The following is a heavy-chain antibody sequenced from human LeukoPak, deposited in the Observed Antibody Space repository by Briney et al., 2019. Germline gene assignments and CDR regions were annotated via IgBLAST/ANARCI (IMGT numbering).Heavy chain of an antibody. Sequence: SETLSLTCPISGYSISSGYYWGWIRQPPGKGLEWIGSIYHSGSTYYNPSLKSRVTISVDTSKNQFSLKLSSVTAADTAVYYCARHQGIVAVDYDYWGQGTLVTVSS. CDR2: IYHSGST. D-gene: IGHD1-26*01. V-gene: IGHV4-38-2*01. CDR1: GYSISSGYY. J-gene: IGHJ4*02. CDR3: ARHQGIVAVDYDY.